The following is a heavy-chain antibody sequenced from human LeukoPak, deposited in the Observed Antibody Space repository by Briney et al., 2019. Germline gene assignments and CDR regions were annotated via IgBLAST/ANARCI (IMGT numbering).Heavy chain of an antibody. CDR1: GFSFSTYA. CDR2: IWSDASNQ. J-gene: IGHJ4*02. D-gene: IGHD6-6*01. Sequence: PGGSLRLSCAASGFSFSTYAMHWVRQAPGKGLDWVAMIWSDASNQYYADSVKGRFTISRDNSKDTVYLQMNSLTPEDTAVYYCARVEYSSSPHFDYWGQGTLVTVSS. V-gene: IGHV3-30*02. CDR3: ARVEYSSSPHFDY.